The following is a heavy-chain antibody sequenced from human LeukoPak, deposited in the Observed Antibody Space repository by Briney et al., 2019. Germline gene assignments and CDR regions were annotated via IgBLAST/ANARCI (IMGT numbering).Heavy chain of an antibody. Sequence: PGGSLRLSCAASGFTFSSYEMNWVRQAPGKGLEWVSYISSSGSTIYYADSVKGRFTISRDNAKNSVYLQMNSLRAEGTAVYYCAELGITMIGGVWGKGTTVTISS. D-gene: IGHD3-10*02. CDR3: AELGITMIGGV. CDR1: GFTFSSYE. V-gene: IGHV3-48*03. CDR2: ISSSGSTI. J-gene: IGHJ6*04.